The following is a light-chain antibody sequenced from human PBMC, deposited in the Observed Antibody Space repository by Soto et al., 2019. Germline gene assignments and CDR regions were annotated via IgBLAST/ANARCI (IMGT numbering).Light chain of an antibody. CDR1: SSDVGGYNY. CDR2: EVS. V-gene: IGLV2-8*01. J-gene: IGLJ1*01. Sequence: QSLLTQPPSASGSPGQSVTISCTGTSSDVGGYNYVSWYQQHPGKAPKLMIYEVSKRPSGVPDRFSGSTSGNTASLTVSGLQAEDEADYYCSSYVGTNSYVFGTGTKVTVL. CDR3: SSYVGTNSYV.